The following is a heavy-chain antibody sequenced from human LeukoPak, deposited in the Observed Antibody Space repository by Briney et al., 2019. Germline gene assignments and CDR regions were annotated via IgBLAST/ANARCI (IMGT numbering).Heavy chain of an antibody. V-gene: IGHV4-4*07. Sequence: PETLSLTCTVSGGSISSYYWSWIRQPPGKGLEWIGRIYTSGSTNYNPSLKSRVTMSVDTSKNQFSLKLSSVTAADTAVYYCARDRRGRDGYNYYYDYWGQGTLVTVSS. J-gene: IGHJ4*02. CDR3: ARDRRGRDGYNYYYDY. CDR2: IYTSGST. D-gene: IGHD5-24*01. CDR1: GGSISSYY.